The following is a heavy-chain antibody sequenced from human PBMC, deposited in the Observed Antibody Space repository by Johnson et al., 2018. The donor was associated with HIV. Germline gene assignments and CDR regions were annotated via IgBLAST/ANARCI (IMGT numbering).Heavy chain of an antibody. CDR2: IWYDGSNE. J-gene: IGHJ3*02. CDR1: GFIFSTYG. CDR3: ASDKFTGRQWLSYDDAFDI. Sequence: QEQLVESGGGVVQPGRSVRLYCAASGFIFSTYGMHWVRQAPGKGLEWVAVIWYDGSNEHYADSVKGRFTISRDNSKNTVYLQMNSLRAEDTAVYYCASDKFTGRQWLSYDDAFDIWGQGTMVTFSS. V-gene: IGHV3-33*01. D-gene: IGHD6-19*01.